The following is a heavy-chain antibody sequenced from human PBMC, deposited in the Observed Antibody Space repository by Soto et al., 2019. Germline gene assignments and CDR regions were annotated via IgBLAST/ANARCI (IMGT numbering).Heavy chain of an antibody. CDR2: IHPSGGGT. V-gene: IGHV1-46*02. D-gene: IGHD2-21*02. CDR3: ARAGHIAVVTASFDY. Sequence: ASVKVSCKPSGYTFNTYYLNWLRQAPGQALEWMGVIHPSGGGTTYAQKFLGRVTVTRDTSTTTVFMELSSLRSDDTAVYYCARAGHIAVVTASFDYWGQGTLVTVSS. J-gene: IGHJ4*02. CDR1: GYTFNTYY.